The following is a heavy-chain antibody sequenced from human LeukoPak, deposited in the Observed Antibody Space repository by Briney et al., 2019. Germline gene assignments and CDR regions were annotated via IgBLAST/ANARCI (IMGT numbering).Heavy chain of an antibody. D-gene: IGHD6-19*01. CDR3: ARQWHALNWFDP. CDR2: IYYSGTT. Sequence: SETLSLTCTVSGGSISSGGFYWSWIRQHPGKGLEWIGYIYYSGTTYYNPSLKSRVTISVDTSKNQFSLKLSSVTAADTAVYYCARQWHALNWFDPWGQGTLVTVSS. V-gene: IGHV4-31*03. J-gene: IGHJ5*02. CDR1: GGSISSGGFY.